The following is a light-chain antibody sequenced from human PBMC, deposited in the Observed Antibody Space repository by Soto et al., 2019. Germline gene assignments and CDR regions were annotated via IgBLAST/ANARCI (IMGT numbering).Light chain of an antibody. CDR3: ATWDDSLSGLVV. V-gene: IGLV1-47*01. J-gene: IGLJ2*01. CDR1: SSNIGSHD. Sequence: SVLTQPPSASGTPGQRVTISCSGSSSNIGSHDVHWYQQVPGTAPKLLIYRNNQRPSGVPDRFSGSKSGTSASLAISGLRSEDEGDYYCATWDDSLSGLVVFGGGTKLTVL. CDR2: RNN.